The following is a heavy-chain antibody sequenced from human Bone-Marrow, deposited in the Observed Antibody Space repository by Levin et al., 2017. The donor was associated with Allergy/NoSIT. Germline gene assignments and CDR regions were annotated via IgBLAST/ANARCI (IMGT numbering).Heavy chain of an antibody. Sequence: PSQTLSLPCTVSGDSVSSATYYWSWIRQPPGKGLEWIGFIYYSGSTSYNPSLKSRVTISVDTSRNQFSLTLTSVTAADTAVYYCARGGNLYYYGSGRSFHHWGQGTLVTVSS. J-gene: IGHJ1*01. D-gene: IGHD3-10*01. CDR2: IYYSGST. CDR3: ARGGNLYYYGSGRSFHH. CDR1: GDSVSSATYY. V-gene: IGHV4-61*01.